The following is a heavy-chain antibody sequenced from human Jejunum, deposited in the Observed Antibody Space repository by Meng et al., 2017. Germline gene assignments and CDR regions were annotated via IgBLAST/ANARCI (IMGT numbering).Heavy chain of an antibody. Sequence: QLQLQQWGAGLLKPSETLSLTCAVYGGSFSGYYWTWIRQHPGKGLEWIGEINHSGSTNYNPSLKSRVTMSIDTSKIQFSLKLSSVTAADAAVYYCARYGGSGSYWHFDPWGRGTLVTVSS. D-gene: IGHD3-10*01. CDR3: ARYGGSGSYWHFDP. V-gene: IGHV4-34*01. CDR1: GGSFSGYY. CDR2: INHSGST. J-gene: IGHJ2*01.